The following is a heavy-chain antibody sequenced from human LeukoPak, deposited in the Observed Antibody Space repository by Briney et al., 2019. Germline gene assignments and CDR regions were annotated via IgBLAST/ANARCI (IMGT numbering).Heavy chain of an antibody. CDR1: GFTFSNYS. CDR3: ARDWDSGYGAAFDI. V-gene: IGHV3-48*01. CDR2: ISSSSGRTRTI. D-gene: IGHD5-12*01. J-gene: IGHJ3*02. Sequence: GGSLRLSCAASGFTFSNYSMNWVRQAPGKGLEWVSYISSSSGRTRTIYYADSVKGRFTISRDNAKNSVYLQMNSLRAEDTAVYYCARDWDSGYGAAFDIWGQGTMVTVSS.